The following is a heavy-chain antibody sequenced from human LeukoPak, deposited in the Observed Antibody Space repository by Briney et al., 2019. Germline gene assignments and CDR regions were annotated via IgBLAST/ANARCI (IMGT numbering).Heavy chain of an antibody. CDR3: ASQVGLCSGTSCDGDY. V-gene: IGHV4-61*02. CDR1: GGSISSGSYY. Sequence: SETLSLTCTVSGGSISSGSYYWSWIRQPAGKGLEWIGRIYTSGSTHYNPSLKSHVTISVDTSKHQFSLQLNSVTAAETPVYYCASQVGLCSGTSCDGDYWGQGTLVTVSS. CDR2: IYTSGST. J-gene: IGHJ4*02. D-gene: IGHD2-2*01.